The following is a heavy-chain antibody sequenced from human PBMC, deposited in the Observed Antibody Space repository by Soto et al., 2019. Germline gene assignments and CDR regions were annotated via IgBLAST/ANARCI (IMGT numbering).Heavy chain of an antibody. Sequence: GGSLRLSCAVTGFDFTTYAMHWVRQTPDKGLEWVAIIWFDGIKEFYAESVRGRFTISIHTSKNTVFLQMNNVRAEDTALYYCTRATFDVWGQGTTVTVSS. CDR3: TRATFDV. CDR2: IWFDGIKE. J-gene: IGHJ6*02. V-gene: IGHV3-33*01. CDR1: GFDFTTYA.